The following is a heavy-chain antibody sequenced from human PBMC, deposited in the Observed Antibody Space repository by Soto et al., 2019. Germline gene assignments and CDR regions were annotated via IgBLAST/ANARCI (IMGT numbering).Heavy chain of an antibody. V-gene: IGHV4-39*07. J-gene: IGHJ6*02. D-gene: IGHD1-7*01. Sequence: PSETLSLTCNVSGGSISVTTYFWCWIRQPPGKALEWIGYMYNTGSTYYNPSLRSRVTISVDRSKNQFSLKLNSVPAADTAVYYCAREGLTGTIGLYYYYGMDVWGQGTTVT. CDR3: AREGLTGTIGLYYYYGMDV. CDR2: MYNTGST. CDR1: GGSISVTTYF.